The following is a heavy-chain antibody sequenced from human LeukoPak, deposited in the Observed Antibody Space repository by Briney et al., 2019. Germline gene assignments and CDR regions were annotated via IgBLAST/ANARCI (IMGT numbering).Heavy chain of an antibody. CDR2: FDPEDGET. D-gene: IGHD2-8*01. J-gene: IGHJ5*02. V-gene: IGHV1-24*01. Sequence: GASVKVSCKVSGYTLTELSMHWVRQAPGKGLEWMGGFDPEDGETIYAQKSQGRVTMTEDTSTDTAYMELSSLRSEDTAVYYCATGGTHCTNGVCYGEWFDPWGQGTLVTVSS. CDR3: ATGGTHCTNGVCYGEWFDP. CDR1: GYTLTELS.